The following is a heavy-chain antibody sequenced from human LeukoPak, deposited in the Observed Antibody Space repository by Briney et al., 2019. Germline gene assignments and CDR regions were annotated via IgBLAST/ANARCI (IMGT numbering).Heavy chain of an antibody. V-gene: IGHV3-66*01. J-gene: IGHJ4*02. D-gene: IGHD3-10*01. CDR3: ARSSRHLLFDY. CDR1: GFTVSSNY. Sequence: GGSLRLSCAASGFTVSSNYMSWVRQAPGKGLEWVSVIYSGGSTYYADSVKGRFTISRDNSKNTLYLQMNSLRAEDTAVYYCARSSRHLLFDYWGQGTLVTVSS. CDR2: IYSGGST.